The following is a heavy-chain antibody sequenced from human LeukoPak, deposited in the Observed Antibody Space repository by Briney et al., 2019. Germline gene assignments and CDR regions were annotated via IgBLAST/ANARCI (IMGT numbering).Heavy chain of an antibody. D-gene: IGHD6-19*01. CDR3: ASSSSRGWYDY. V-gene: IGHV4-30-4*01. Sequence: SETLSLTCTVSGGSISSGDYYWSWIRQPPGKGLEWIGYIYYSGSTYYNPSLKSRVTISVDTSKNQFSLKLSSVTAADTAVYYCASSSSRGWYDYWGQGTLVTVSS. CDR1: GGSISSGDYY. CDR2: IYYSGST. J-gene: IGHJ4*02.